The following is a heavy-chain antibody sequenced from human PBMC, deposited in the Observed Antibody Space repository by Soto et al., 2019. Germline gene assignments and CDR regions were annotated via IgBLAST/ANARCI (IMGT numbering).Heavy chain of an antibody. CDR2: ISAYSGST. V-gene: IGHV1-18*01. CDR1: GYTFTTYG. CDR3: ARDFTKISSWPYCFDY. Sequence: QVQLVQSGAEVKKPGASVKVSCKASGYTFTTYGISWVRQAPGQGLEWMGWISAYSGSTKFAQKLQGRVTMTTDTSTTTVYVELRSLTSDDTAVYYCARDFTKISSWPYCFDYWGQGTLSPSPQ. D-gene: IGHD6-13*01. J-gene: IGHJ4*02.